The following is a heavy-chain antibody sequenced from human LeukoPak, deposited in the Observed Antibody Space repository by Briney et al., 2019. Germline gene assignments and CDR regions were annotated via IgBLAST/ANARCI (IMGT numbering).Heavy chain of an antibody. J-gene: IGHJ4*02. Sequence: SETLSLTCTVYARSISSGDYYWSWIRQPPGKGLEWIGYIYYSGSTYYNPSLKSRVSISVDTSKNQFSLKLSSVTAADTAVYYCAREVGSTSDDYWGQGTLVTVSS. CDR3: AREVGSTSDDY. CDR2: IYYSGST. CDR1: ARSISSGDYY. D-gene: IGHD1-26*01. V-gene: IGHV4-30-4*08.